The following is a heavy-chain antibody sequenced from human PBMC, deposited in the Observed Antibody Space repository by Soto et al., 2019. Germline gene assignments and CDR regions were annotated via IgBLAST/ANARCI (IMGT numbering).Heavy chain of an antibody. J-gene: IGHJ4*02. Sequence: RWLLLPPGKGLEWIGHIHHSGGTSYNPSLKSLVAISVDTSKNQFSLKVNSVTAADTAVYYCARGLLAYCGGDCALFASWGQGIMVT. D-gene: IGHD2-21*02. CDR2: IHHSGGT. V-gene: IGHV4-59*01. CDR3: ARGLLAYCGGDCALFAS.